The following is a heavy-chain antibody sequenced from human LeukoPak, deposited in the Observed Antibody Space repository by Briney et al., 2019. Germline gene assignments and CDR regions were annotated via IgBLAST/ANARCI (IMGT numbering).Heavy chain of an antibody. V-gene: IGHV3-23*01. Sequence: GGSLRLSCGVSGVTFSSHGMNRVRQAPGKGLEWVSAITGSGDRTYYTDSVRGRFTVSRDNSKNTLYLQMNGLRAEDTAIYYCAKRGEDPVDLDYWGQGTLVTVSS. J-gene: IGHJ4*02. D-gene: IGHD3-16*01. CDR2: ITGSGDRT. CDR1: GVTFSSHG. CDR3: AKRGEDPVDLDY.